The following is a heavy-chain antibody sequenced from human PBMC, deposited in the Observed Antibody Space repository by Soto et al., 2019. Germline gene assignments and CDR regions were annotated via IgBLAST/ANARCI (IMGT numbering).Heavy chain of an antibody. CDR1: GFTFSSYA. D-gene: IGHD6-13*01. CDR3: ARDLTALTGAGVFDY. J-gene: IGHJ4*02. Sequence: GGSLRLSCAASGFTFSSYAMSWVRQAPGKGLEWVSGISGGGGSTYYADSVKGRFTISRADSKNTLYLQMNSLRAEDTAVYYCARDLTALTGAGVFDYWGQGTLVTVSS. V-gene: IGHV3-23*01. CDR2: ISGGGGST.